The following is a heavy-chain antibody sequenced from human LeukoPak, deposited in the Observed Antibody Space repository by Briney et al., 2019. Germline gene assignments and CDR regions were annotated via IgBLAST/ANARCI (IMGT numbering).Heavy chain of an antibody. CDR3: ASGDYDSSGYHDY. Sequence: SETLSLTCAVSGYSISSGYYWGWIRQPPGKGLEWIGSIYHSGSTYYNPSLKSRVTISVDTSKNQFSLKLSSVTAADTAVYYCASGDYDSSGYHDYWGQGTLVTVS. CDR2: IYHSGST. J-gene: IGHJ4*02. CDR1: GYSISSGYY. V-gene: IGHV4-38-2*01. D-gene: IGHD3-22*01.